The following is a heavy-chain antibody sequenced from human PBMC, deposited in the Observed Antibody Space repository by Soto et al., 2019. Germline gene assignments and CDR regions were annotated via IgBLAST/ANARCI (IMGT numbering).Heavy chain of an antibody. CDR3: ARGFDYRWVY. J-gene: IGHJ4*02. D-gene: IGHD3-16*01. Sequence: SVKVSCKASGGSFSSYAFSWVRQAPGQGLEWMGGIIPIFGTANYAQKFQGRVTMSLDKSNNQLSLRLSSVTAADTAVYYCARGFDYRWVYWGQGTLVTVSS. CDR1: GGSFSSYA. CDR2: IIPIFGTA. V-gene: IGHV1-69*06.